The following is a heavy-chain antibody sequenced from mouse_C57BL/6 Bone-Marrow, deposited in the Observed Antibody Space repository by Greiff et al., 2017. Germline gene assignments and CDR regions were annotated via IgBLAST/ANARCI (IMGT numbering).Heavy chain of an antibody. D-gene: IGHD2-1*01. V-gene: IGHV5-6*01. CDR3: ARHGNYVGYAMDY. J-gene: IGHJ4*01. Sequence: EVQLVESGGDLVKPGGSLKLSCAASGFTFSSYGMSWVRQTPDKRLEWVATISSGGSYTYYPASVKGRFTISRDNAKNTLYLQMSSLKSEDTAMYYCARHGNYVGYAMDYWGQGTSVTVSS. CDR1: GFTFSSYG. CDR2: ISSGGSYT.